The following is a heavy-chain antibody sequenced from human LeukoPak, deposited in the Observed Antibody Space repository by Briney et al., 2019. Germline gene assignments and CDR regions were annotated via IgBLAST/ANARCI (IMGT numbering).Heavy chain of an antibody. D-gene: IGHD6-13*01. Sequence: GGSLRPSCAASGFTFRDYSMNWIRQAPGKGLEWISYISSTNSAKYYADSVMGRFTISRDNGKNSMYLQMNSLRVEDTAVYYCARGLAIAAIRWFDPWGQGTLVTVSS. CDR2: ISSTNSAK. CDR1: GFTFRDYS. J-gene: IGHJ5*02. V-gene: IGHV3-11*01. CDR3: ARGLAIAAIRWFDP.